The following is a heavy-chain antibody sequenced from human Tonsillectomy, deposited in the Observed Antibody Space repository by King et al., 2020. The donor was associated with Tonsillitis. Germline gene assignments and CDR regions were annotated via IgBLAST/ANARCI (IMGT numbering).Heavy chain of an antibody. Sequence: VQLVESGGGLVQPGGSLRLSCAASGFTFSSYSMNWVRQAPGKGLEWVSYISSSSSTIYYADSVKGRFTISRDNAKNSLYLQMNSLRAEDTAVYYCAREKELEAGWLYPPPYYYYGMDVWGQGTTVTVSS. CDR1: GFTFSSYS. CDR2: ISSSSSTI. V-gene: IGHV3-48*04. D-gene: IGHD6-19*01. CDR3: AREKELEAGWLYPPPYYYYGMDV. J-gene: IGHJ6*02.